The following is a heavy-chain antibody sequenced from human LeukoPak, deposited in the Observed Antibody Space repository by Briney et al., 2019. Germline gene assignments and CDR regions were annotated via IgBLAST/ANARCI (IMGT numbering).Heavy chain of an antibody. Sequence: GGSLRLSCAASGFTFSSYGMHWVRQAPGKGLEWVAVIWYDGSNKYYADSVKGRFTISRDNSKNTLYLQMNSLKVEDTAVYYCAKIRVDMITFGGVIGDAFDMWGQGTMVTVSS. CDR2: IWYDGSNK. J-gene: IGHJ3*02. CDR3: AKIRVDMITFGGVIGDAFDM. V-gene: IGHV3-33*06. CDR1: GFTFSSYG. D-gene: IGHD3-16*01.